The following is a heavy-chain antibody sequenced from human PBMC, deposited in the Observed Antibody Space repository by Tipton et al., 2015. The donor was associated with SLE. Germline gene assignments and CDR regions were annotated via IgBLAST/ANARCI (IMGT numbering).Heavy chain of an antibody. V-gene: IGHV4-59*01. CDR2: INYSGNT. J-gene: IGHJ4*02. D-gene: IGHD7-27*01. Sequence: TLSLTCTVSGGSISGYYWNWIRQPPGKGLEWVGYINYSGNTNYNPSLKSRVTISVDTSKTHFSLRLNSVAAADTAVYYCARGGLGSDLRGSIYFGSWGQGTLFTVSS. CDR3: ARGGLGSDLRGSIYFGS. CDR1: GGSISGYY.